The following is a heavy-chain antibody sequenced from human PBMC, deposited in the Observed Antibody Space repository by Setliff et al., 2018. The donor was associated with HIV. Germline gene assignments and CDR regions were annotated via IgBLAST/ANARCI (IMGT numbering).Heavy chain of an antibody. J-gene: IGHJ4*02. V-gene: IGHV1-18*01. D-gene: IGHD1-7*01. CDR3: AKDWNYGIDY. CDR2: INGNNGNT. CDR1: GYIFTSFG. Sequence: GASVKVSCKASGYIFTSFGISWVRQAPGQGLEWMGWINGNNGNTNYAQKVQGRDTVTTDTSTSTAYMELRSLSSDDTAVYYCAKDWNYGIDYWGQGTLVTVSS.